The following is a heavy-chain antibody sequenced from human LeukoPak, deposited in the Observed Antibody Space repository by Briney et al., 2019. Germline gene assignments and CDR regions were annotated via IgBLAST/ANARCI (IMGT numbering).Heavy chain of an antibody. Sequence: ASVKVSCKASGYTFTSYGISWVRQAPGQGLEWMAWISAYNGNTNYAQKLQGRVTMTTDTSTSTAYMELRSLRSDDTAVYYCARGVDYYGSGSYYNSNYYYGMDVWGQGTTVTVSS. CDR2: ISAYNGNT. CDR3: ARGVDYYGSGSYYNSNYYYGMDV. V-gene: IGHV1-18*01. CDR1: GYTFTSYG. J-gene: IGHJ6*02. D-gene: IGHD3-10*01.